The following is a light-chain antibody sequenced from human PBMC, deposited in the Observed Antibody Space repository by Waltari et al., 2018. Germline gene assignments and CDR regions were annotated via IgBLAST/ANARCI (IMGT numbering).Light chain of an antibody. CDR2: DNN. CDR1: RSNIGNNF. V-gene: IGLV1-51*01. J-gene: IGLJ3*02. CDR3: GTWDDGLSAWV. Sequence: QSVLTQPPSVSAAPGQRVTISCSGSRSNIGNNFVSWYQQYPGTAPKLLIYDNNKRPSGIPDRFAGSKSGTSAALGINGLQTGDEADYYCGTWDDGLSAWVFGGGTKVTVL.